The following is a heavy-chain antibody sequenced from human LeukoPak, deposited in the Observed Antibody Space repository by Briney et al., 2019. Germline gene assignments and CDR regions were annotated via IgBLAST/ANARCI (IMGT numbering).Heavy chain of an antibody. CDR2: IYPGDSDT. V-gene: IGHV5-51*01. CDR1: GYSFTSYW. Sequence: GESLKISCKGSGYSFTSYWIGWVRQMPGKGLEWMGIIYPGDSDTRYSPSFQGQVTISADKSISTAYLQWSSLKASDTAMYYCARHVFPNYYDGSGDAFDIWGQGTMVTVSS. J-gene: IGHJ3*02. CDR3: ARHVFPNYYDGSGDAFDI. D-gene: IGHD3-22*01.